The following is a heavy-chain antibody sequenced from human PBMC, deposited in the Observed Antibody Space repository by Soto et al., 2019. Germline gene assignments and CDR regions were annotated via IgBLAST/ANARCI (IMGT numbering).Heavy chain of an antibody. CDR3: AIDERGYSYGTEVTLDY. D-gene: IGHD5-18*01. V-gene: IGHV3-11*06. CDR2: ISSSSSYT. Sequence: QVQLVESGGGLVKPGGSLRLSCAASGFTFSDYYMSWIRQAPGKGLEWVSYISSSSSYTNYADSVKGRFTISRDNAKNSLYLQMNSLRAEDTAVYYCAIDERGYSYGTEVTLDYWGQGTLVTVSS. CDR1: GFTFSDYY. J-gene: IGHJ4*02.